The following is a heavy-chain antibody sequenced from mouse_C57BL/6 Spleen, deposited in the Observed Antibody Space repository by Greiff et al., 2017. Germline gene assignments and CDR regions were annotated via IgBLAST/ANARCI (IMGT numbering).Heavy chain of an antibody. V-gene: IGHV1-80*01. CDR3: ARSRLPGGYYAMDY. CDR1: GYAFSSYW. CDR2: IYPGDGDT. D-gene: IGHD2-2*01. J-gene: IGHJ4*01. Sequence: QVQLQQSGAELVKPGASVKISCKASGYAFSSYWMNWVKQRPGKGLEWIGQIYPGDGDTNYNGKFKGKATLTADKSSSTAYMQLSSLTSEDSAVYFCARSRLPGGYYAMDYWGQGTSVTVSS.